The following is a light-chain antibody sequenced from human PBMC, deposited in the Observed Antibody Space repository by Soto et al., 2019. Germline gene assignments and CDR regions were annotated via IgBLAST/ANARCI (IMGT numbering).Light chain of an antibody. V-gene: IGKV1-33*01. CDR3: QQHDSLPFT. Sequence: DIQMTQSPSSLSASVGDRVTITCQASQDINFSLNWYQQKPGKAPTLLIYDASDLETGVPSRFSGSGSGTDFSFTISSLQREDLATYYCQQHDSLPFTFGPGTKVDIK. CDR1: QDINFS. CDR2: DAS. J-gene: IGKJ3*01.